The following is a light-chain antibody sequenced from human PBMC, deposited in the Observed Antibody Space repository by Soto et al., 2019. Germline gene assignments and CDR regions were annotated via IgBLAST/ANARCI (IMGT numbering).Light chain of an antibody. V-gene: IGKV2-28*01. CDR2: LGS. J-gene: IGKJ5*01. Sequence: RSLIVSQKGPSSISCRSSQSLLHSNGYHYVDWYLQKPGQYPHLLIFLGSNRASGVPDRFSGSGSGTDFTLKICRVEAEDVRAYCRMQDLQTLHTFCHGARLE. CDR3: MQDLQTLHT. CDR1: QSLLHSNGYHY.